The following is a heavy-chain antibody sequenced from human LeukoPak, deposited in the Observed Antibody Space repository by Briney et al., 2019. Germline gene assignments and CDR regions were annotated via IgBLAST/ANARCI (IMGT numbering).Heavy chain of an antibody. D-gene: IGHD3-22*01. Sequence: GASLQISCKGSGSIFTSYRIGWGRQLPGKGLEWMGIIYPGDSDTRYSPSFQGQVTISADKSISTAYLQWSSLKASDTAMYYCARSPLYYYDSSGYGRGFDYWGQGTLVTVSS. CDR1: GSIFTSYR. CDR2: IYPGDSDT. J-gene: IGHJ4*02. CDR3: ARSPLYYYDSSGYGRGFDY. V-gene: IGHV5-51*01.